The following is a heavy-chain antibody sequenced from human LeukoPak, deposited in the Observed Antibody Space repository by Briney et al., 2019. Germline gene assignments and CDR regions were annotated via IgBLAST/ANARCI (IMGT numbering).Heavy chain of an antibody. J-gene: IGHJ4*02. Sequence: GGSLRLSCVASGFPFSSYWMTWVRQAPGKGLEWVANIKQDGSKKSYVDSVKGRFTISRDNAKNSQYLQMNSLRAEDTAIYYCTRVGYIDEGIDYWGQGTLVTVSS. V-gene: IGHV3-7*04. CDR2: IKQDGSKK. D-gene: IGHD5-24*01. CDR3: TRVGYIDEGIDY. CDR1: GFPFSSYW.